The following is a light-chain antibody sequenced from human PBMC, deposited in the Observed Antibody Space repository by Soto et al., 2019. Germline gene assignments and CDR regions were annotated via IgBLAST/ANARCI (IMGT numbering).Light chain of an antibody. CDR1: TSNIGGNP. CDR2: DSN. J-gene: IGLJ3*02. V-gene: IGLV1-44*01. CDR3: ATWDASLSGWV. Sequence: QSVLTQSPSASGTPGQRVTISCSGGTSNIGGNPVDWYQQFSGTAPKLLIYDSNQRPSGVPDRFSGSKSGTSASLAIRGLQPEDEADYYCATWDASLSGWVFGGGTKLTVL.